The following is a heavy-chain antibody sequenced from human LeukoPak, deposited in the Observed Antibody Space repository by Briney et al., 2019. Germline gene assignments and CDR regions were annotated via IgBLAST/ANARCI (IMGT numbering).Heavy chain of an antibody. V-gene: IGHV3-21*01. CDR2: ISSSSSYV. J-gene: IGHJ4*02. Sequence: GGSLSLSCAASGFIFSDYSMSWVRQAPGKGLEWVSSISSSSSYVYYADSVKGRFTISRDNAKNSLYLQINSLRAEDTAVYYCARVLGSGSYPAGYWGQGTLVTVSS. CDR3: ARVLGSGSYPAGY. CDR1: GFIFSDYS. D-gene: IGHD1-26*01.